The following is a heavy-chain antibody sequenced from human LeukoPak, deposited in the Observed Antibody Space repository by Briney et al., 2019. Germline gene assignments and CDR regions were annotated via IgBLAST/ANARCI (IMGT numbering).Heavy chain of an antibody. J-gene: IGHJ4*02. D-gene: IGHD3-3*01. CDR2: IYHSGST. CDR1: GYSISSGYY. V-gene: IGHV4-38-2*02. CDR3: AGYDFWSGYYSDY. Sequence: SETLSLTCTVSGYSISSGYYWGWIRQPPGKGLEWIGSIYHSGSTYYNPSLKSRVTISVDTSKNQFSLKLSSVTAADTAAYYCAGYDFWSGYYSDYWGQGTLVTVSS.